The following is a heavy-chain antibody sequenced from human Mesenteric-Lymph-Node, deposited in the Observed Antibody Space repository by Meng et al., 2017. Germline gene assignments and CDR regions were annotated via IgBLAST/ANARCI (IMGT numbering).Heavy chain of an antibody. D-gene: IGHD3-10*01. V-gene: IGHV3-30*04. Sequence: GESLKISCAASGFTFSGYTMYWVRQAPGKGLEWVAVISYDGNNKYYTDSVKGRFTISRDISKNTLYLQMTSLRPEDTAVYYCARGTMVRGVMISDYWGQGTLVTVSS. J-gene: IGHJ4*02. CDR3: ARGTMVRGVMISDY. CDR1: GFTFSGYT. CDR2: ISYDGNNK.